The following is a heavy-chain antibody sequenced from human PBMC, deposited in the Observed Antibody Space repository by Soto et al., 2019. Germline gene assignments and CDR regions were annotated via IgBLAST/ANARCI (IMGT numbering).Heavy chain of an antibody. CDR3: ARSRNGAVHDSIKF. D-gene: IGHD2-8*01. CDR1: GFTFSRYA. Sequence: PGGSLRLSCAASGFTFSRYAMHWVRQAPGEGLEWVAVISRDGSSKYYGDSVKGRFTVSRDNSNNTLYLSMTSLRPDDTAVFYCARSRNGAVHDSIKFWGEGTLVTVSS. V-gene: IGHV3-30-3*01. CDR2: ISRDGSSK. J-gene: IGHJ4*02.